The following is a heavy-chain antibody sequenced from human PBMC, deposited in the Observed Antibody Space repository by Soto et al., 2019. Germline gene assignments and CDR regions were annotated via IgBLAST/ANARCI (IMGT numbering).Heavy chain of an antibody. D-gene: IGHD3-3*01. J-gene: IGHJ4*02. CDR1: GFTFSSYA. Sequence: GGSLRLSCAASGFTFSSYAMSWVRQAPGKGLEWVSAISGSGGSTYYADSVKGRFTISRDNSKNTLYLQMNSLRAEDTAVYYCAKSIFGVVIVSYFDYWGQGTLVTVSS. V-gene: IGHV3-23*01. CDR3: AKSIFGVVIVSYFDY. CDR2: ISGSGGST.